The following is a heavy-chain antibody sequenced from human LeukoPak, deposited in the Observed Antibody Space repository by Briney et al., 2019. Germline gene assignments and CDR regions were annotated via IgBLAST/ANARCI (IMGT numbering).Heavy chain of an antibody. Sequence: GGSLRLSCAVSGFTFISYSMNWVRQAPGKGLEWVSSISSSASYIYYADSVKGRFTISRDNAQNSLYLQMNSLRAEDTAVYYCARSWRDGSGNYYPYDAFDIWGQGTMVTVSS. V-gene: IGHV3-21*01. CDR1: GFTFISYS. CDR3: ARSWRDGSGNYYPYDAFDI. D-gene: IGHD3-10*01. CDR2: ISSSASYI. J-gene: IGHJ3*02.